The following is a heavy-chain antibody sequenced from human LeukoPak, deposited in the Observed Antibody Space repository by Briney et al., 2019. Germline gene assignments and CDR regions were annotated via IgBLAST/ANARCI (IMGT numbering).Heavy chain of an antibody. CDR3: AKQSLYDSSGHFHY. V-gene: IGHV3-23*01. CDR1: GFTFSSYA. Sequence: PGGSLRLSCAASGFTFSSYAMTWVRQAPGKGLEWISTITGSGGYTYYADSVKGQFTISRDNSKITLFLRMNSLRAEDTAVYFCAKQSLYDSSGHFHYWGQGTLVTVSS. J-gene: IGHJ4*02. CDR2: ITGSGGYT. D-gene: IGHD3-22*01.